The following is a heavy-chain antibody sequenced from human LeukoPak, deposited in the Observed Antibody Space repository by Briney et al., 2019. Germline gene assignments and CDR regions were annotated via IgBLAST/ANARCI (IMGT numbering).Heavy chain of an antibody. Sequence: EASVKVSCKASGYTFTGYYMHWVRQAPGQGLEWMGWINPNSGGTNYAQKFQGRVTMTRDTSISTAYMELSRLRSDDTAVYYCARDRVRYYYDSSGSPGYWGQGTLVTVSS. J-gene: IGHJ4*02. CDR2: INPNSGGT. V-gene: IGHV1-2*02. CDR3: ARDRVRYYYDSSGSPGY. CDR1: GYTFTGYY. D-gene: IGHD3-22*01.